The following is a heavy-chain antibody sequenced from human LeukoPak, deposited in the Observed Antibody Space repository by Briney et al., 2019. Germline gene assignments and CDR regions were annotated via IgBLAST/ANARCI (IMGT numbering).Heavy chain of an antibody. CDR2: ISSSGSTI. D-gene: IGHD4-17*01. CDR1: GFTFSSYE. V-gene: IGHV3-48*03. J-gene: IGHJ4*02. CDR3: AKESPGRATVTNWSYFDS. Sequence: PGGSLRLSCAASGFTFSSYEMNWVRQAPGKGLEWVSYISSSGSTIYYADSVKGRFTISRDNAKNSLYLQLNSLRAEDTAVYYCAKESPGRATVTNWSYFDSWGQGTLVTVSS.